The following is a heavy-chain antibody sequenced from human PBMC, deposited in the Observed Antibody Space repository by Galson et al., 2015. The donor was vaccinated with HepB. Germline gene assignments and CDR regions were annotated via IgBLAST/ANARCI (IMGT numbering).Heavy chain of an antibody. J-gene: IGHJ4*02. Sequence: SLRLSCAASGFTFSSYAMSWVRQAPGKGLEWVSAISGSGGSTYYADSVKGRFTISRDNSKNTLYLQMNSLRAEDTAVYYCAKDLNLGELSTLFDYWGQGTLVTVSS. V-gene: IGHV3-23*01. CDR3: AKDLNLGELSTLFDY. CDR2: ISGSGGST. CDR1: GFTFSSYA. D-gene: IGHD3-16*02.